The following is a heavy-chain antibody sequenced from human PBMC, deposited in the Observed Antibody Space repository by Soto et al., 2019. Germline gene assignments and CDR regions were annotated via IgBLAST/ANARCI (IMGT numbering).Heavy chain of an antibody. Sequence: AVKVSCQASGMIYRRTAVHWMRQARGQRLAWIGRIVDGTGSTTYAQIVHERIAINRDMSTNTDYMEPSDLRPKERHIYQFAADAHRGVFWSSYPDYYYSMDFLGQGTTVTVSS. D-gene: IGHD3-3*01. CDR3: AADAHRGVFWSSYPDYYYSMDF. CDR1: GMIYRRTA. V-gene: IGHV1-58*01. CDR2: IVDGTGST. J-gene: IGHJ6*02.